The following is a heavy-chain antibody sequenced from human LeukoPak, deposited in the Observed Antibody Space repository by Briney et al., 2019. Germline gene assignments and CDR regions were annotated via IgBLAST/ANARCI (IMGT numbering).Heavy chain of an antibody. CDR3: ARAVGVVPAALGFTACWFDP. V-gene: IGHV4-39*07. CDR1: GGSISSSSYY. D-gene: IGHD2-2*01. J-gene: IGHJ5*02. CDR2: IYYSGST. Sequence: PSETLSLTCTVSGGSISSSSYYWGWIRQPPGKGLEWVGSIYYSGSTYYNPSLKSRVTISVDTSKNQFSLKLSSVTAADTAVYYCARAVGVVPAALGFTACWFDPWGQGTLVTVSS.